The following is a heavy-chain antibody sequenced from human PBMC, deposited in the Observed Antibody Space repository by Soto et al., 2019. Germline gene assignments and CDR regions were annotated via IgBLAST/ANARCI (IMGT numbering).Heavy chain of an antibody. CDR1: GFTFSSYS. J-gene: IGHJ4*02. CDR2: ISSSSSTI. V-gene: IGHV3-48*01. D-gene: IGHD1-7*01. CDR3: ARDREELELNGYFDY. Sequence: GGSLRLSCAASGFTFSSYSMNWVRQAPGKGLEWVSYISSSSSTIYYADSVKGRFTISRDNAKNSLYLQMNSLRAEDTAVYYCARDREELELNGYFDYWGQGTLVTVSS.